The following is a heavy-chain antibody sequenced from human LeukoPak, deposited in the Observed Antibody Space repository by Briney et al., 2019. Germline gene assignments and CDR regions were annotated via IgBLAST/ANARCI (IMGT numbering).Heavy chain of an antibody. V-gene: IGHV3-23*01. CDR1: GLTFSTYS. J-gene: IGHJ4*02. CDR2: IYNSGAKI. Sequence: GGSLRLSCAVSGLTFSTYSMAWVRQGPGKGLEGVSSIYNSGAKIFYADSVKGRFTISRDNSKNMLYLQMNSLRVEDTAVYYCAKDVAPDSGWDLDYWGQGTLVTVSS. CDR3: AKDVAPDSGWDLDY. D-gene: IGHD6-19*01.